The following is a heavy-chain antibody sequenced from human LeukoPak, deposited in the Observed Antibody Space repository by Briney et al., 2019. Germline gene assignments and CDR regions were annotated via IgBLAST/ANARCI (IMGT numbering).Heavy chain of an antibody. V-gene: IGHV1-2*02. J-gene: IGHJ4*02. CDR2: INPNSGGT. Sequence: GASVKVSCKASGGTFSSYAISWVRQAPGQGLEWMGWINPNSGGTNYAQKFQGRVTMTRDTSISTAYMELSRLRSDDTAVYYCARDSEVAYYYDSSGYDYWGQGTLVTVSS. D-gene: IGHD3-22*01. CDR3: ARDSEVAYYYDSSGYDY. CDR1: GGTFSSYA.